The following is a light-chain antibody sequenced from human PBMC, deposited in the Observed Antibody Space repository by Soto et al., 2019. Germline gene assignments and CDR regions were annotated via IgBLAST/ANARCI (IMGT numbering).Light chain of an antibody. Sequence: EIVMTQSPATLSVSPGERATLSCRASQSVSSNLAWYQQKPGQAPRLLIYDASTRATGIPARFSGSGSGTEFTLTISSLHSEDFAVYYCQQYNNWPRTFGQGNKVEIK. CDR2: DAS. CDR1: QSVSSN. J-gene: IGKJ1*01. V-gene: IGKV3-15*01. CDR3: QQYNNWPRT.